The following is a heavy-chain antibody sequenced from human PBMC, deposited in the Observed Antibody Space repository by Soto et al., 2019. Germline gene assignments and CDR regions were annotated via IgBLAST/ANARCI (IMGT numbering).Heavy chain of an antibody. D-gene: IGHD2-15*01. V-gene: IGHV4-59*01. CDR2: ISYSGST. Sequence: PSETLSLTCTVCGDSISRFYWSWIRQPPGKGLEWIGYISYSGSTNFNPSLKSRVTIFLDTSKNQLSLNLNSVTAADTAVYYCGRLLSETLLVDFWGQGTLVTVSS. CDR3: GRLLSETLLVDF. CDR1: GDSISRFY. J-gene: IGHJ4*02.